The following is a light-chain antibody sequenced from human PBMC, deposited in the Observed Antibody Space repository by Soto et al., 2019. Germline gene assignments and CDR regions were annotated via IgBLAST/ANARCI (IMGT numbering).Light chain of an antibody. CDR1: QSVNKW. Sequence: DIQMTQSPSTLSASVGDRVTITCRASQSVNKWLAWFQQKPGKAPKLLIYAASTLQSGFPSRFSGSGPGTDFTLTITSLQPEEFATYYCQQVNSFPWTFGQGTRLEIK. J-gene: IGKJ5*01. CDR2: AAS. CDR3: QQVNSFPWT. V-gene: IGKV1-12*01.